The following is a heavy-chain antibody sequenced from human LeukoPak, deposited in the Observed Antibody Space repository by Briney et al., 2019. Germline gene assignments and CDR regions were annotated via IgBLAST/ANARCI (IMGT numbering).Heavy chain of an antibody. Sequence: SETLSLTCTVSGGSISSSSYCWGWLRQPPGKGLEWIGSIYYSGRTYYNPSLKSRVTISVDTGKNQFSLKLSSVTAADTAGYYCARLGYSSSWLYWFDPWGQGTLVTVSS. D-gene: IGHD6-13*01. CDR3: ARLGYSSSWLYWFDP. J-gene: IGHJ5*02. CDR1: GGSISSSSYC. V-gene: IGHV4-39*01. CDR2: IYYSGRT.